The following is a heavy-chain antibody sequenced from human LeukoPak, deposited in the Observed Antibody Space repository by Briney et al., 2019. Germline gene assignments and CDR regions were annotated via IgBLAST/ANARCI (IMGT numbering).Heavy chain of an antibody. Sequence: GGSLRLSCAASGFNFSVYWMTWVRPPPGEGLEWVATIDQYGGQQYYVASVKGRFTISRDNAENSLFLQMNGLGADAAAVYCWAIEVWFRADSWGEGTLVTVAS. CDR2: IDQYGGQQ. V-gene: IGHV3-7*05. D-gene: IGHD3-10*01. J-gene: IGHJ4*02. CDR1: GFNFSVYW. CDR3: AIEVWFRADS.